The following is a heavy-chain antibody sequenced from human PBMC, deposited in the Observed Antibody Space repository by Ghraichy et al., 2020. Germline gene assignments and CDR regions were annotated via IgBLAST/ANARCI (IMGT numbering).Heavy chain of an antibody. J-gene: IGHJ6*02. D-gene: IGHD2-2*01. Sequence: SVKVSCKASGGTFSSYAISWVRQAPGQGLEWMGGIIPIFGTANYAQKFQGRVTITADESTSTAYMELSSLRSEDTAVYYCASRYCSSTSCYYYYYYGMDVWGQGTTVTVSS. CDR1: GGTFSSYA. V-gene: IGHV1-69*13. CDR2: IIPIFGTA. CDR3: ASRYCSSTSCYYYYYYGMDV.